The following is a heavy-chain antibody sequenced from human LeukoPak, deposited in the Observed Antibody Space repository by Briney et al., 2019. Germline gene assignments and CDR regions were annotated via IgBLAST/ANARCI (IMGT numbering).Heavy chain of an antibody. D-gene: IGHD6-19*01. J-gene: IGHJ4*02. CDR3: VKMRGSGWPDYFDY. CDR1: GGTFSSYA. CDR2: IIPIFGTA. V-gene: IGHV1-69*05. Sequence: SVKVSCKSSGGTFSSYAISWVRQAPGQGLEWVGGIIPIFGTANYAQKFQGRVTITMDESTSTAYMELSSLRAEDTAVYDCVKMRGSGWPDYFDYWGQGTLVTVSS.